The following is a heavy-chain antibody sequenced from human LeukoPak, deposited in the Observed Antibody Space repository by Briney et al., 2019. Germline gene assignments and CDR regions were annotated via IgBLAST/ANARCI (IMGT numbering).Heavy chain of an antibody. Sequence: SETLSLTCAVYGGSFSGYYWSWIRQPPGKGLEWIGEINHSGSTNYNPSLKSRVTISVDTSKNQFSLKLSSVTAADTAVYYCARGYYDSSGYYYVYYFDYWGQGTLVTVSS. CDR1: GGSFSGYY. V-gene: IGHV4-34*01. D-gene: IGHD3-22*01. J-gene: IGHJ4*02. CDR3: ARGYYDSSGYYYVYYFDY. CDR2: INHSGST.